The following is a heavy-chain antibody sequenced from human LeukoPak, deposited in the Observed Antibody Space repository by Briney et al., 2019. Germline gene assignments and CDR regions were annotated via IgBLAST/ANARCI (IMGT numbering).Heavy chain of an antibody. J-gene: IGHJ4*02. D-gene: IGHD3-22*01. V-gene: IGHV3-33*01. CDR3: VRDSGEIPNTYYYDSSGYLHY. CDR1: GFTFNTYG. CDR2: IWYDGSNK. Sequence: GGSLRLSCAASGFTFNTYGMHWVRQAPAKGLEWVAVIWYDGSNKYYADSVRGRFTISRDNSKNTLYLLMNSLRAEDTAVYFCVRDSGEIPNTYYYDSSGYLHYWGPGTLVTVSS.